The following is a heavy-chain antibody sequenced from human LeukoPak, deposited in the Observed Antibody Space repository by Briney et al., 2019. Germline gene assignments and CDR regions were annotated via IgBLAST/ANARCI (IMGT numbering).Heavy chain of an antibody. CDR2: INHSGST. D-gene: IGHD5-18*01. J-gene: IGHJ6*02. V-gene: IGHV4-34*01. Sequence: KPPETLPLTCAVYGGSFSGYYWSWIRQPPGKGLEWIGEINHSGSTNYNPSLKSRVTISVDTSKNQFSLKLSSVTAADTAVYYCARGVDTAMVRSYYYYGMDVWGQGTTVTVSS. CDR3: ARGVDTAMVRSYYYYGMDV. CDR1: GGSFSGYY.